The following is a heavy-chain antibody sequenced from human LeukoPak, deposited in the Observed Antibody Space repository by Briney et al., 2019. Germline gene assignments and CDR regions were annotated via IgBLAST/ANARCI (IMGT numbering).Heavy chain of an antibody. D-gene: IGHD1-26*01. Sequence: SETLSLTCTVSGGSISSYYWSWIRQPAGKGLEWIGRIYTSGSSNYNASLKSRVSMSVDTSKNQFSLKLSSVTAADTAVFYCARENSGSYREFDYWGQGTLVTVSS. V-gene: IGHV4-4*07. CDR2: IYTSGSS. CDR3: ARENSGSYREFDY. J-gene: IGHJ4*02. CDR1: GGSISSYY.